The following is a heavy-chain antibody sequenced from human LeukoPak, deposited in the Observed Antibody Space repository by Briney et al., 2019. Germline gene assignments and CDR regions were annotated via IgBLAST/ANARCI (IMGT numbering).Heavy chain of an antibody. Sequence: ASVKVSCKASGGTFSTYAIDWVRQAPGQGLEWMGWISAYNDNTNYAQKLQGRVTMTTDTSTSTAYMELRSLRSDDTAVYYCARVEGAEDFDYWGQGTLVTVSS. D-gene: IGHD1-26*01. CDR2: ISAYNDNT. CDR3: ARVEGAEDFDY. CDR1: GGTFSTYA. J-gene: IGHJ4*02. V-gene: IGHV1-18*01.